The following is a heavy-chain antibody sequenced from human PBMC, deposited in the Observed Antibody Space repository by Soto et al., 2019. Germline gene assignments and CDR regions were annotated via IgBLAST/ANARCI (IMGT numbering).Heavy chain of an antibody. D-gene: IGHD3-16*01. J-gene: IGHJ6*02. CDR2: IVVGSGNT. Sequence: GASVKVSCKASGFTFTSSAVQWVRQARGQRLEWKGWIVVGSGNTNYAQKFQERVTITRDMSTSTAYMELSSLRSEDTAVYYCAAVLGSKDYYYYYGMDVWGQGTTVTVSS. V-gene: IGHV1-58*01. CDR1: GFTFTSSA. CDR3: AAVLGSKDYYYYYGMDV.